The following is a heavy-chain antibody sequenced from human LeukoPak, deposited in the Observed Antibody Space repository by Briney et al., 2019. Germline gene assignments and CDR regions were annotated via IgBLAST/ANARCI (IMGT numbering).Heavy chain of an antibody. CDR2: INHSGST. J-gene: IGHJ4*02. CDR1: GGSFSGYY. CDR3: ARAGGRNDQWLAKINLDY. Sequence: PSETLSLTCAVYGGSFSGYYWSWIRQPPGKGLEWIGEINHSGSTNYNPSLKSRVTISVDTSKNQFSLKLSSVTAADTAVYYCARAGGRNDQWLAKINLDYWGQGTLVTVSS. V-gene: IGHV4-34*01. D-gene: IGHD6-19*01.